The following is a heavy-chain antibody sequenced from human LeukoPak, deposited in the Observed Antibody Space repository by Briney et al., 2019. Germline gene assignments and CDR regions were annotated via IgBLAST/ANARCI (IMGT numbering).Heavy chain of an antibody. V-gene: IGHV3-7*01. J-gene: IGHJ4*02. CDR3: ARGRGGGWLRLRGGLDY. Sequence: PGGSLRLSCAASGFTFSSYWMSWVRQAPGKGLEWVAIIKQDGSEKYYVDSVKGRFTISRDNAKNSLYLQMNSLRAEDAAVYYCARGRGGGWLRLRGGLDYWGQGTLVTVSS. D-gene: IGHD5-12*01. CDR1: GFTFSSYW. CDR2: IKQDGSEK.